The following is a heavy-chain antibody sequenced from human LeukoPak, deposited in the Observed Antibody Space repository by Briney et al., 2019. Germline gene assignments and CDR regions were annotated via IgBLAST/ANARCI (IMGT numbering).Heavy chain of an antibody. V-gene: IGHV4-30-4*01. CDR2: IYYSGST. D-gene: IGHD2-15*01. Sequence: ASETLSLTCTVSGGSISSGDYYWSWIRQPPGKGLEWIGYIYYSGSTYYNPSLKSRVTISVDRSKNQFSLKLSSVTAADTAVYYCAREGYCSGGSCYVGYYGMDVWGQGTTVTVSS. J-gene: IGHJ6*02. CDR1: GGSISSGDYY. CDR3: AREGYCSGGSCYVGYYGMDV.